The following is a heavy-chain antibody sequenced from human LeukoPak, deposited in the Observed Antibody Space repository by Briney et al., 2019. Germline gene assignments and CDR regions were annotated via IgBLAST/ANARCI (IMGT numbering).Heavy chain of an antibody. Sequence: SETLSLTCTVSGGSISSYYWSWIRQPPGKGLEWIGYINYSGSTNYNPSLKSRVTISVDTSKNQFSLKLSSVTAADTAVYYCARDRAVAGSLHFDYWGQGTLVTVSS. V-gene: IGHV4-59*01. CDR1: GGSISSYY. D-gene: IGHD6-19*01. J-gene: IGHJ4*02. CDR3: ARDRAVAGSLHFDY. CDR2: INYSGST.